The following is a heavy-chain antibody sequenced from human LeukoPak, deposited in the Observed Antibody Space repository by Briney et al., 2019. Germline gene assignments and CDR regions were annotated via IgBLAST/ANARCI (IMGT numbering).Heavy chain of an antibody. CDR1: GFPFSSYG. D-gene: IGHD3-10*01. CDR2: ISYDGSNK. CDR3: AKARYYYGSGRSYYFDY. Sequence: GRSLRLSCAASGFPFSSYGMHWLRQAPGKGLEWVAFISYDGSNKYYADSVKGRFTISRDNANNTLYLQMNSLRAEDTAVYYCAKARYYYGSGRSYYFDYWGQGTLVTVSS. J-gene: IGHJ4*02. V-gene: IGHV3-30*18.